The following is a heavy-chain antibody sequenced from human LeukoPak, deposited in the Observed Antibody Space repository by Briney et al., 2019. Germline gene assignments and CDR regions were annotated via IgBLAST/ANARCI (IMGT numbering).Heavy chain of an antibody. V-gene: IGHV3-30-3*01. CDR3: ARDGPNYYDSSGYYYLGFDY. Sequence: GGSLRLSCAASEFTVSSNYMSWVRQAPGKGLEWVAVISYDGSNKYYADSVKGRFTISRDNSKNTLYLQMNSLRAEDTAVYYCARDGPNYYDSSGYYYLGFDYWGQGTLVTVSS. J-gene: IGHJ4*02. D-gene: IGHD3-22*01. CDR2: ISYDGSNK. CDR1: EFTVSSNY.